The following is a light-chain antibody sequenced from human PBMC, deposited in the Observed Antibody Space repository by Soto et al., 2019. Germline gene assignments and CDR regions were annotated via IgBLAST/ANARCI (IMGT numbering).Light chain of an antibody. CDR3: KQFSSYPLT. CDR1: QSVSSY. J-gene: IGKJ4*01. V-gene: IGKV3-11*01. CDR2: GAS. Sequence: EIVLTQSPATLSLSPGERATLSCRASQSVSSYLAWYQQKPGQAPRLLISGASSRATGIQDRFSGSGSGTDFTLTIRSLEPEDFAVYYCKQFSSYPLTFGGGTKVDIK.